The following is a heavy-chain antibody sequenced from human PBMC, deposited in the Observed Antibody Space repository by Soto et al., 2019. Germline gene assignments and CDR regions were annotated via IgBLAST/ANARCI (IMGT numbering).Heavy chain of an antibody. D-gene: IGHD6-13*01. J-gene: IGHJ4*02. V-gene: IGHV1-2*02. CDR2: INPNSGGT. Sequence: ASVKVSCKASGYTFSGYYMHWVRQAPGQGLEWMGWINPNSGGTNYEQKFQGRVTMTTDTSINTAYMELSRLTSDDTAVYYCASDLAAAGEDIDYWGQGTLVTVSS. CDR3: ASDLAAAGEDIDY. CDR1: GYTFSGYY.